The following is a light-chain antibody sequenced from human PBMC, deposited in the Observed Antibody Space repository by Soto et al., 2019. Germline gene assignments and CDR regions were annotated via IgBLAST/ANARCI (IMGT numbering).Light chain of an antibody. V-gene: IGKV3-20*01. CDR3: QQYGSSHWT. CDR1: QSVSSSY. J-gene: IGKJ1*01. CDR2: GAS. Sequence: EIVLTQSPGTLSLSPGERATLSCRASQSVSSSYLAWYQQKPGQAPRLLIYGASSRATGIPDRFSGSGSGTDFTLTISRLEPEDVAVYYCQQYGSSHWTFGQGPKVDIK.